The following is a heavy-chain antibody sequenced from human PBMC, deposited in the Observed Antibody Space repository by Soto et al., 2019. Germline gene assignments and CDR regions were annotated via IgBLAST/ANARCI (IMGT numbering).Heavy chain of an antibody. CDR1: GDTFTDYY. J-gene: IGHJ4*02. D-gene: IGHD2-21*02. Sequence: QVQLVQSGAEVKKPGASVKVSCKASGDTFTDYYIHWVRQAPGQGLEWMGTVNPSGGHTTYAQNFLGRMSMTRDTSTSTLYVELTSLTSEDTAVYYCARGGHVVVVTAALDYWGQGTLVTVSS. CDR2: VNPSGGHT. CDR3: ARGGHVVVVTAALDY. V-gene: IGHV1-46*01.